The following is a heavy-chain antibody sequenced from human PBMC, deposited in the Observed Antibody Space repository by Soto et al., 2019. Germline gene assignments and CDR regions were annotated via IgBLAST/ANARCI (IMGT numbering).Heavy chain of an antibody. D-gene: IGHD6-19*01. CDR3: AKSPPAVAVYFDY. J-gene: IGHJ4*02. Sequence: QVQLVESGGGVVQPGRSLRLSCAASGFTFSSSGMHWVRQAPGKGLEWVAVTSFDGSSGYYADSVRGRFTISRDNSNNTLYLQMNSLRPEDTAVYYCAKSPPAVAVYFDYWGQGTLVSVSS. V-gene: IGHV3-30*18. CDR1: GFTFSSSG. CDR2: TSFDGSSG.